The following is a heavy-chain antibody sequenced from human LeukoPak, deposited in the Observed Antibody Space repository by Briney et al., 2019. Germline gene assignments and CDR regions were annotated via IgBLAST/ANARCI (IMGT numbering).Heavy chain of an antibody. J-gene: IGHJ4*02. V-gene: IGHV4-39*01. CDR3: ARNYGSGSYPHYFDY. Sequence: KPSETLSLTCTVSGGSIRSENSYWGWIRQPPGKGLEWIGSIYYSGNTFYNPSLKSRVTISVDTSKNQFSLKLSSVTAADTAVYYCARNYGSGSYPHYFDYWGQGTLVTVSS. CDR2: IYYSGNT. D-gene: IGHD3-10*01. CDR1: GGSIRSENSY.